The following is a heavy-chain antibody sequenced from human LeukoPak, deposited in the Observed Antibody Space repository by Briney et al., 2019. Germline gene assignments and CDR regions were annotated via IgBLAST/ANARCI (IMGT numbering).Heavy chain of an antibody. CDR3: ARFKAATLGFDY. Sequence: PSETLSLTCTVSGGSISSGDYYWSWIRQPPGKGLEWIGYIYYSGSTYYNPSLKSRVTISVDTSKNQFSLKLSSVTAADTAVYYCARFKAATLGFDYWGQGTLVTVSS. J-gene: IGHJ4*02. CDR2: IYYSGST. V-gene: IGHV4-30-4*02. D-gene: IGHD2-15*01. CDR1: GGSISSGDYY.